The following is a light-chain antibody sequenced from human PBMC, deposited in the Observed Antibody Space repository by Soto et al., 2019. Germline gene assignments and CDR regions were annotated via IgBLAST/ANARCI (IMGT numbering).Light chain of an antibody. CDR3: QQYGSSLT. Sequence: DIQVTQSPSSLSASVRDRLTITCQASQDITNSLNWYQQKPGKDPNLLIFDESNLDAGVPSRFSGSGSGTDFTLTISRLEPEDFAVYYCQQYGSSLTVGGGTKVDIK. V-gene: IGKV1-33*01. CDR2: DES. J-gene: IGKJ4*01. CDR1: QDITNS.